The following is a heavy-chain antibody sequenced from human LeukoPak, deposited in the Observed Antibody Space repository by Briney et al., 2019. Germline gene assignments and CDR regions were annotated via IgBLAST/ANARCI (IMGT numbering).Heavy chain of an antibody. Sequence: PSETLSLTCTVSGGSISSYYWSWIRQPAGKGLEWIGRIYTSGSTNYNPSLKSRVTMSVDTSKNQFSLKLSSVTAADTAVYYCARGGYYYGSGSYYNLDYWGQGTLVTVSS. CDR2: IYTSGST. CDR1: GGSISSYY. V-gene: IGHV4-4*07. J-gene: IGHJ4*02. CDR3: ARGGYYYGSGSYYNLDY. D-gene: IGHD3-10*01.